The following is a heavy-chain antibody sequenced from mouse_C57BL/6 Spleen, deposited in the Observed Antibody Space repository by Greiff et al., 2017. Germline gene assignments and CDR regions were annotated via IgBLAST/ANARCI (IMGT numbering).Heavy chain of an antibody. Sequence: VQLQQSGAELVKPGASVKMSCKASGFTFTSYWITWVKQRPGQGLEWIGDIYPGSGSTTYNEMFKIKATLTVDTSSSTAYMQHSSLTSEDSAVYYCTRAYGNYPYCYARNYWGQGTSVTVSS. D-gene: IGHD2-10*02. V-gene: IGHV1-55*01. CDR2: IYPGSGST. J-gene: IGHJ4*01. CDR1: GFTFTSYW. CDR3: TRAYGNYPYCYARNY.